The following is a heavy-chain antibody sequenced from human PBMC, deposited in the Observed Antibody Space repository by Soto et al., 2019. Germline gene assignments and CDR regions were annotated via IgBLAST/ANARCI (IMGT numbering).Heavy chain of an antibody. J-gene: IGHJ4*02. D-gene: IGHD6-13*01. V-gene: IGHV4-39*01. Sequence: SETLSLTCTVSGGSISSSSYYWGWIRQPPGKGLEWIGSIYYSGSTYYNPSLKSRVAISVDTSKNQFSLKLSSVTAADTAVYYCARRLRAGLFGTLRGSSWYPPPTDYFDYWGQGTLVTVSS. CDR1: GGSISSSSYY. CDR2: IYYSGST. CDR3: ARRLRAGLFGTLRGSSWYPPPTDYFDY.